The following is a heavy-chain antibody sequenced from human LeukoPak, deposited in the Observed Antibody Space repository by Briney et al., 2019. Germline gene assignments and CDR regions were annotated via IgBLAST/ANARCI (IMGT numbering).Heavy chain of an antibody. D-gene: IGHD3-22*01. CDR1: GFTFSSYA. CDR2: ISGSGGST. Sequence: GGSLRLSCAASGFTFSSYAMSWVRQAPRKGLEWVSAISGSGGSTYYADSVKGRFTISRDNSKNTLYLQMNSLRAEDTAVYYCAKDQWAYYYDSSGYYYVVTAAFDIWGQGTMVTVSS. CDR3: AKDQWAYYYDSSGYYYVVTAAFDI. J-gene: IGHJ3*02. V-gene: IGHV3-23*01.